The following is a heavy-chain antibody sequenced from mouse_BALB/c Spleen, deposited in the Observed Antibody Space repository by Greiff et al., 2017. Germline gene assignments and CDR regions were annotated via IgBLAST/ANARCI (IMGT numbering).Heavy chain of an antibody. D-gene: IGHD2-12*01. Sequence: EVQGVESGGGLVQPGGSRKLSCAASGFTFSDYYMYWVRQTPEKRLEWVATISDGGSYTYYPDSVKGRFTISRDNAKNNLYLQMSSLKSEDTAMYYCAREGPVTWFAYWGQGTLVTVSA. J-gene: IGHJ3*01. CDR1: GFTFSDYY. V-gene: IGHV5-4*02. CDR2: ISDGGSYT. CDR3: AREGPVTWFAY.